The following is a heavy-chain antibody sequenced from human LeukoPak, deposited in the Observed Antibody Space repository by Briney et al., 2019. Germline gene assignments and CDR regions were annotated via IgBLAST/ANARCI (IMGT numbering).Heavy chain of an antibody. CDR2: ISHSGNT. J-gene: IGHJ4*02. D-gene: IGHD4-17*01. V-gene: IGHV4-34*01. CDR3: ARDPGYGDVG. CDR1: GGSFSGHY. Sequence: SETLSLTCAVYGGSFSGHYWTWIRQPPGKGLEWIGEISHSGNTNYNPSLKSRVTISLDTSKNQFSLKLTSVTAADTAVYYCARDPGYGDVGWGQGTLVTVSS.